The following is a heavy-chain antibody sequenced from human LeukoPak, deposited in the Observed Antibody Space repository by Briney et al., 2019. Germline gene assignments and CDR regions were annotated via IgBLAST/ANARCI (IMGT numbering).Heavy chain of an antibody. V-gene: IGHV3-21*01. J-gene: IGHJ4*02. Sequence: GGSLRLSCAASGLTFSSYSMNWVRQAPGKGLEWVSSISSSSSYIYYADSVKGRFTISRDNAKNSLYLQMNSLRAEDTAVYYCARDASSGYSHYDYWGQGTLVTVSS. CDR1: GLTFSSYS. D-gene: IGHD3-22*01. CDR3: ARDASSGYSHYDY. CDR2: ISSSSSYI.